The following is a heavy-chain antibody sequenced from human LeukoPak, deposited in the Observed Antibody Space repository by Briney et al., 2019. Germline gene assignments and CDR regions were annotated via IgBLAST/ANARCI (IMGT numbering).Heavy chain of an antibody. CDR2: IWYDGSNK. D-gene: IGHD3-22*01. CDR1: GFTFSSYG. CDR3: ARDGMIVSNGNWFDP. Sequence: PGGSLRLSCAASGFTFSSYGMHWVRQAPGKGLEWVAVIWYDGSNKYYADSVKGRFTISRDNSKNTLYLQMSSLRAEDTAVYYCARDGMIVSNGNWFDPWGQGTLVTVSS. V-gene: IGHV3-33*01. J-gene: IGHJ5*02.